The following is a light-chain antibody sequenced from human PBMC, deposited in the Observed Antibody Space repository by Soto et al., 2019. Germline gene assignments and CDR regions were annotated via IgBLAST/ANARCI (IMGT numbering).Light chain of an antibody. V-gene: IGKV3-20*01. CDR3: QQYGSSPRT. Sequence: EIVLTQSPGTLSLSPGERAALSCRASRSLSSTSLAWYQQRPGQAPRLLFYDASSRATGIPERFSGSGSATDFTLTINRLEPDDFAVYYCQQYGSSPRTFGQGTKVEI. CDR1: RSLSSTS. J-gene: IGKJ1*01. CDR2: DAS.